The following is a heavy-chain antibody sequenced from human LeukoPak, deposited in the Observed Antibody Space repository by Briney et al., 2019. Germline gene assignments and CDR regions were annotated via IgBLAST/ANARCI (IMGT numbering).Heavy chain of an antibody. J-gene: IGHJ6*02. CDR1: GGTFSSYA. V-gene: IGHV1-69*13. Sequence: ASVKVSCKASGGTFSSYAISWVRQAPGQGLEWVGGIIPIFGTANYAQKFQGRVTITADESTSTAYMELSSLRSEDTAVYYCARDPSHYYGMDVWGQGTTVTVSS. CDR3: ARDPSHYYGMDV. CDR2: IIPIFGTA.